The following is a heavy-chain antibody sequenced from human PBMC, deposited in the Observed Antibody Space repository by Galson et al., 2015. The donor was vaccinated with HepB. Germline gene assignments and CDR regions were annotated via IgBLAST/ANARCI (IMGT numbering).Heavy chain of an antibody. D-gene: IGHD3-10*01. J-gene: IGHJ4*02. CDR3: ARRRGSGSHYPLDY. CDR2: ISPYNGNT. CDR1: GYTFTRFN. Sequence: SVKVSCKASGYTFTRFNINWVRQAPGQNLEWMGWISPYNGNTNYAQKLQGRATMTTDTSTSTAHMDPSSLRSEDTGIYFCARRRGSGSHYPLDYWGQGTLVTVSS. V-gene: IGHV1-18*04.